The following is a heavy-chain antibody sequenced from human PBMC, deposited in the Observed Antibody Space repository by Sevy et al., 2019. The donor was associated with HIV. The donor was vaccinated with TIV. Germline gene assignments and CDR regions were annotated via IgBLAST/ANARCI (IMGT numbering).Heavy chain of an antibody. V-gene: IGHV3-23*01. Sequence: GGSLRLSCAASGFTLTSYTMNWVRQAPGKGLEWVASISATGGSTYYADSVKGRFTISRDNSKNTLYLQVKSLRTEDTAVYYCARDQHDYAGNLRTGWFDPWGQGTLVTVSS. CDR2: ISATGGST. CDR1: GFTLTSYT. J-gene: IGHJ5*02. CDR3: ARDQHDYAGNLRTGWFDP. D-gene: IGHD4-17*01.